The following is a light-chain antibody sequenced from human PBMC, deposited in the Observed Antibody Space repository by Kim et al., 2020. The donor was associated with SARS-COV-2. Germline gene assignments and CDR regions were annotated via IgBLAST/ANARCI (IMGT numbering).Light chain of an antibody. CDR2: AAS. CDR1: QRVTSSY. V-gene: IGKV3-20*01. CDR3: HQYGSSPYT. Sequence: LSPGERATLSCRASQRVTSSYLAWYQQKPGQTHRLLIYAASIRATGIPDRFSGSGSGTDFTLTISRLEPEDFAVYYCHQYGSSPYTFGQGTKLEIK. J-gene: IGKJ2*01.